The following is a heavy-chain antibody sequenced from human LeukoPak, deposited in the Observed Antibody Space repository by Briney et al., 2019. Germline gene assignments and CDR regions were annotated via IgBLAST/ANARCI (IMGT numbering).Heavy chain of an antibody. CDR1: GFTFDDYA. V-gene: IGHV3-9*03. Sequence: GGSLRLSCAASGFTFDDYAMHCGRQAPGKGLEWVSGISWNSGSIGYADSVKGRFTISRDNAKNSLYLQMNSLRGKDMALYYCAKDASYGGNSAPFDYWGQGTLVTVSS. CDR3: AKDASYGGNSAPFDY. CDR2: ISWNSGSI. D-gene: IGHD4-23*01. J-gene: IGHJ4*02.